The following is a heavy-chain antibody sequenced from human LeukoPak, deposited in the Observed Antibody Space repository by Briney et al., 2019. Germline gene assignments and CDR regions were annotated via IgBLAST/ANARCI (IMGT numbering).Heavy chain of an antibody. V-gene: IGHV1-46*01. J-gene: IGHJ4*02. CDR3: ARAYSSSSPFDY. CDR2: INPSGGST. CDR1: GYTFTTYY. Sequence: ASVKVSCKASGYTFTTYYMHWVRQAPGQGLEWMGIINPSGGSTTYAQNFQGRATMTRDTSTSAVYMEVSSLRSEDTAVYYCARAYSSSSPFDYWGQGTLVTVSS. D-gene: IGHD6-6*01.